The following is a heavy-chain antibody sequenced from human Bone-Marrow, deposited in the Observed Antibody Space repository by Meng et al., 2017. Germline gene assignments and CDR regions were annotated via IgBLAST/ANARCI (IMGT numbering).Heavy chain of an antibody. CDR1: GFPFSSYG. CDR2: IWSDGSNK. J-gene: IGHJ4*02. CDR3: ARDLSSSSLDY. D-gene: IGHD6-13*01. V-gene: IGHV3-33*01. Sequence: GQLVGSGGGVVQPGRSLGLSCAASGFPFSSYGMHWVRQAPGKGLEWVAVIWSDGSNKYYAESVKGRFTISRDTSKNTLYLQMDSLRVEDTAVYYCARDLSSSSLDYRGQGTLVTVSS.